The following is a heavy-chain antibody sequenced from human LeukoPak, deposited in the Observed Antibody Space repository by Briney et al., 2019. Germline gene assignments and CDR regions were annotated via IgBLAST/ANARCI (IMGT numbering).Heavy chain of an antibody. V-gene: IGHV1-2*02. CDR3: ASVTYSDYSGHDY. D-gene: IGHD1-26*01. CDR2: IHPSSGGT. CDR1: GYTFTGYY. J-gene: IGHJ4*02. Sequence: ASVKVSCKTSGYTFTGYYLHWVRQAPGQGLDWMGWIHPSSGGTQYAQKFQGRVTMTRDTSISTAYMELGRLTSDDTAVYYCASVTYSDYSGHDYWGQGTLVTVSS.